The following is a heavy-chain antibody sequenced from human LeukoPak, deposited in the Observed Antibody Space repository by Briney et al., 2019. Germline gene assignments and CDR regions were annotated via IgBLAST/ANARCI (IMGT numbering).Heavy chain of an antibody. D-gene: IGHD5-12*01. CDR2: TSTSSVTI. CDR1: GFTFSSYG. CDR3: ARGQVDFDY. J-gene: IGHJ4*02. Sequence: PGGSLRLPCAASGFTFSSYGMNWVRQAPGKGLEWVSYTSTSSVTIYYADSVRGRFTISRDNAKNSLYLQMNSLRDEDTAVYYCARGQVDFDYWGQGTLVTVSS. V-gene: IGHV3-48*02.